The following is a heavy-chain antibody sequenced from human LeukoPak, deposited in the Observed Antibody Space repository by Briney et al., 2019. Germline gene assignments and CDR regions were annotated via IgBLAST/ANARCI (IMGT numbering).Heavy chain of an antibody. V-gene: IGHV3-7*01. CDR1: GFTFNNSA. Sequence: GGSLRLSCAASGFTFNNSAMSWVRQAPGKGLEWVANMKQDGSEKYYVDSVKGRFTISRDNAKNSLYLQMNSLRAEDTAVYYCARDLGGGQWLVLFDYWGQGTLVTVSS. D-gene: IGHD6-19*01. CDR3: ARDLGGGQWLVLFDY. J-gene: IGHJ4*02. CDR2: MKQDGSEK.